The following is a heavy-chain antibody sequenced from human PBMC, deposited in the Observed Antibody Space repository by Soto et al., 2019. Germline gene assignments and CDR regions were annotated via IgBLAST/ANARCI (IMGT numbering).Heavy chain of an antibody. J-gene: IGHJ6*04. CDR2: INPNRGVT. V-gene: IGHV1-2*02. CDR1: GSTFPCSY. Sequence: ASGQVSCSSSGSTFPCSYMHWVRQDPGQGLEWMGWINPNRGVTNYAQKFQGSVTMTRDTSIGTAYMELRRLRCDDTAVYYCARGKNKGGNYKIRYYYYYGMDVGGKGTTGTV. D-gene: IGHD1-26*01. CDR3: ARGKNKGGNYKIRYYYYYGMDV.